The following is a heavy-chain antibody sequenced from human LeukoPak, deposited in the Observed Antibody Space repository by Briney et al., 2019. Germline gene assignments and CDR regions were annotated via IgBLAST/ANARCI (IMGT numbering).Heavy chain of an antibody. V-gene: IGHV3-23*01. J-gene: IGHJ3*02. CDR2: ISGSGGST. CDR3: AKSGYGSGSYGDAFDI. D-gene: IGHD3-10*01. Sequence: GGSLRLTCAASGFTFSSYAMSWVRQAPGKGLEWVAAISGSGGSTYYADSVKGRFTISRDNAKNSLYLQMNSLRAEDTVLYYCAKSGYGSGSYGDAFDIWGQGTMVTVSS. CDR1: GFTFSSYA.